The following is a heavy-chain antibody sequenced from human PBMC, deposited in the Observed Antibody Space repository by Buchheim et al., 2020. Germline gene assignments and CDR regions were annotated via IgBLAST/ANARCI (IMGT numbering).Heavy chain of an antibody. CDR2: IYYSGST. CDR1: GGSISSSSYY. D-gene: IGHD2-8*01. Sequence: QLQLQESGPGLVKPSETLSLTCTVSGGSISSSSYYWGWIRQPPGKGLVWIGSIYYSGSTYYNPSLKSRVTISVDTSKNQFSLKLSSVTAADTAVYYCAAIVLMVYAQIDYWGQGTL. V-gene: IGHV4-39*07. J-gene: IGHJ4*02. CDR3: AAIVLMVYAQIDY.